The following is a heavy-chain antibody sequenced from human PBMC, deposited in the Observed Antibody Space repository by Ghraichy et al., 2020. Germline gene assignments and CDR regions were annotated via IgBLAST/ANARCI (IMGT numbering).Heavy chain of an antibody. CDR3: ARSSVLVRGAKVRYFHL. J-gene: IGHJ2*01. Sequence: ASVKVSCRASGYSFTSYDINWVRQTTGQGLEWMAWMNPNSGNTGYAQKFQDRVTITRDTSIDTAYMELNSLRSEDTAVYYCARSSVLVRGAKVRYFHLWGRGTLVTVSS. CDR1: GYSFTSYD. D-gene: IGHD3-10*01. CDR2: MNPNSGNT. V-gene: IGHV1-8*03.